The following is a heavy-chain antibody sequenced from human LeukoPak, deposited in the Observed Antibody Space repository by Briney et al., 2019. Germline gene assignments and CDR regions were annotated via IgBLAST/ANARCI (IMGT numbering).Heavy chain of an antibody. CDR3: ARLTSGTIVTVDY. CDR1: GYTFTSYD. V-gene: IGHV1-8*01. D-gene: IGHD3-10*01. CDR2: MNPNSGNT. Sequence: GASVRVSCKASGYTFTSYDINWVRQATGQGLEWMGWMNPNSGNTGYAQKFQGRVTMTRDTSTSTVYMELSSLRSEDTAVYYCARLTSGTIVTVDYWGQGALVTVSS. J-gene: IGHJ4*02.